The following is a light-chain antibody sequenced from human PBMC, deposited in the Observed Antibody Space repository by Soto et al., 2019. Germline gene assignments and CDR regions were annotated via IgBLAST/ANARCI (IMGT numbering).Light chain of an antibody. CDR2: AAC. V-gene: IGKV1-39*01. J-gene: IGKJ3*01. Sequence: DIQMTQSPSSLSASVGDRVTITCRASQSISTYLNWYQQKAGKAPKVMIHAACTLQIAVPSRFSVSGLRTHFTLTIRSLQPEDFGTHYSQQRYSTPFTLAPGNKVDIK. CDR1: QSISTY. CDR3: QQRYSTPFT.